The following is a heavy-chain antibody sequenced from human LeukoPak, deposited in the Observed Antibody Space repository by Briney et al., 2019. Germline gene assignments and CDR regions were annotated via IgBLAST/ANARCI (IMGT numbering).Heavy chain of an antibody. Sequence: GGSLRLSCTASGFTFGDYAMSWVRQAPGKGLEWVSSISSSSSYIYYADSVKGRFTISRDNAKNSLSLQMNSLRAEDTAVYYCASVIVVVPAATTGFDYWGQGTLVTVSS. J-gene: IGHJ4*02. CDR1: GFTFGDYA. CDR2: ISSSSSYI. D-gene: IGHD2-2*01. CDR3: ASVIVVVPAATTGFDY. V-gene: IGHV3-21*01.